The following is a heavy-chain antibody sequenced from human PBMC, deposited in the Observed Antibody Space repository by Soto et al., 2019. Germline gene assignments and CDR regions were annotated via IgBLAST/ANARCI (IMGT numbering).Heavy chain of an antibody. CDR1: GGSVTSTSYY. CDR3: AKNRGAGSWRNWYDS. Sequence: SETLSLTCTVSGGSVTSTSYYWFWIRQPPAMGLEWIGYIYDSGSTDYNPSLKSRVSISIDTSTNQFSLKLSSVTAADTAVYYSAKNRGAGSWRNWYDSCGQGTLVTVSS. J-gene: IGHJ5*01. V-gene: IGHV4-61*01. D-gene: IGHD2-15*01. CDR2: IYDSGST.